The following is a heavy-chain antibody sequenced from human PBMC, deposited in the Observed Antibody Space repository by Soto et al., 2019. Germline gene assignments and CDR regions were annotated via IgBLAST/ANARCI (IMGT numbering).Heavy chain of an antibody. J-gene: IGHJ6*02. Sequence: PGGSLRLSCAASGFTVSSNYMSWVRQAPGKGLEWVSVIYSGGSTYYADSVKGRFTISRDNSKNTLYLQMNSLRAEDTAVYYCARAIGSMVYYGMDVWGQGTTVTVSS. CDR2: IYSGGST. V-gene: IGHV3-53*01. CDR3: ARAIGSMVYYGMDV. D-gene: IGHD2-2*02. CDR1: GFTVSSNY.